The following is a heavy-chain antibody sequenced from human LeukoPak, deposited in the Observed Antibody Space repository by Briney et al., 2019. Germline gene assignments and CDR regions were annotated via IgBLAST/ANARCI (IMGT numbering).Heavy chain of an antibody. CDR3: TTAHRGYYFRDAFDI. CDR1: GFTFSNAW. J-gene: IGHJ3*02. Sequence: PGRSLRLSCAASGFTFSNAWMSWVRQAPGKGLEWVGRIKSKTDGGTTDYAAPVKGRFTISRDDSKNTLYLQMNSLKTEDTAVYYCTTAHRGYYFRDAFDIWGQGTMVTVSS. CDR2: IKSKTDGGTT. V-gene: IGHV3-15*01. D-gene: IGHD3-22*01.